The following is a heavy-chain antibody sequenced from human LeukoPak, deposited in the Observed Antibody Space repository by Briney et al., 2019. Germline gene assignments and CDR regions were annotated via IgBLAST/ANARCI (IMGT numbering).Heavy chain of an antibody. CDR3: AKGSSSWPSLFDS. CDR2: ISWDGGST. D-gene: IGHD6-13*01. CDR1: GFTFDDYT. J-gene: IGHJ4*02. Sequence: GGSLRLSCAVSGFTFDDYTMHWVRQAPGKGLEWVSLISWDGGSTYYADSVKGRFAISRDNSKNSLYLQMSSLRTEDTALYYCAKGSSSWPSLFDSWGQGTLVTVSS. V-gene: IGHV3-43*01.